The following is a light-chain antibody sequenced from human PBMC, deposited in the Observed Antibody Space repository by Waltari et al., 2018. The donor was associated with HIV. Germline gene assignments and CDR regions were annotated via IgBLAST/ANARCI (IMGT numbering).Light chain of an antibody. CDR3: CSYAGTYTYVL. Sequence: QSALTQPRSVSGSPGQSVTISCTGTSSDVGGYDSVSWYLQHPGKVPKLIIYEVIKRPSGVPDRFSGSKSGNTASLTLSGLQTEDEAEYFCCSYAGTYTYVLFGGGTKLTVL. V-gene: IGLV2-11*01. J-gene: IGLJ3*02. CDR2: EVI. CDR1: SSDVGGYDS.